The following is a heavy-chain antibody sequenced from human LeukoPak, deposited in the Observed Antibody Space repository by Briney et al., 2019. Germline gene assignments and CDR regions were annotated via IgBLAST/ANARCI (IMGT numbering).Heavy chain of an antibody. J-gene: IGHJ6*03. Sequence: GGSLRLSCAASGFTFSSYEMNWVRQAPGKGLEWVSYISSSGSTIYYADSVKGRFTISRDNAKNSLYLQMNSLRAEDTAVYYCARVGPGITMVRGVIIKSYYYYYYMDVWGKGTTVTISS. CDR2: ISSSGSTI. CDR3: ARVGPGITMVRGVIIKSYYYYYYMDV. V-gene: IGHV3-48*03. D-gene: IGHD3-10*01. CDR1: GFTFSSYE.